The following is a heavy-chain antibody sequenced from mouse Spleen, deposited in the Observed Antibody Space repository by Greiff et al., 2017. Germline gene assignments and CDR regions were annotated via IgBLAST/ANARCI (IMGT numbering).Heavy chain of an antibody. Sequence: VQLQQSGAELVKPGASVKLSCKASGYTFTEYIIHWVKQRPEQGLEWIGWIDPENGDTEYASKFQGKATITADTSSNTAYLQLSSLTSEDTAVYYCTTGFAYWGQGTLVTVSA. V-gene: IGHV14-4*01. CDR1: GYTFTEYI. CDR2: IDPENGDT. J-gene: IGHJ3*01. CDR3: TTGFAY.